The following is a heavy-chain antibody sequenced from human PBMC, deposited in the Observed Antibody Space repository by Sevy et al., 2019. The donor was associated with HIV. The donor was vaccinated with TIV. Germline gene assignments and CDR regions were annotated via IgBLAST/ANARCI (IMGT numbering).Heavy chain of an antibody. CDR2: ISGSGGST. CDR3: AKDHWDYCSSTSCYGMDV. Sequence: GGYLRLSCAASGFSFSAYAMSWVRQAPGKGLEWVSAISGSGGSTYYADSVKGRFTISRDNSKNTLYLQMNSLRAEDTAVYYCAKDHWDYCSSTSCYGMDVWGQGTTVTVSS. CDR1: GFSFSAYA. D-gene: IGHD2-2*01. V-gene: IGHV3-23*01. J-gene: IGHJ6*02.